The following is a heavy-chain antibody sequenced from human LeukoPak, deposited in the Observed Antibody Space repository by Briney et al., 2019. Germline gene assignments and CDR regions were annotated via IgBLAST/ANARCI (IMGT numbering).Heavy chain of an antibody. CDR3: AGVGYYESSGYYEY. CDR2: INPNSGGT. CDR1: GYTFTGYY. D-gene: IGHD3-22*01. J-gene: IGHJ4*02. V-gene: IGHV1-2*04. Sequence: ASVKVSCKASGYTFTGYYMHWVRQAPGQGLEWMGWINPNSGGTNYAQKFQGWVTMTRDTSISTAYMELSRLRSDDTAVYYCAGVGYYESSGYYEYWGQGTLVTVSS.